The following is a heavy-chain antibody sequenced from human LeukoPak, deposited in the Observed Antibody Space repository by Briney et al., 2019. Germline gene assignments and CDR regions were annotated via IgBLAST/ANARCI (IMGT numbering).Heavy chain of an antibody. CDR1: GGSISSSSYY. J-gene: IGHJ4*02. Sequence: SETLSLTCAVSGGSISSSSYYWDWIRQPPGKGLEWIASIYYSGSTYYNPSLKSRVTISVDTSKNQFSLKLSSVTAADTAVYYCARVYTSGWYSVVDYWGQGTLVTVSS. V-gene: IGHV4-39*07. CDR2: IYYSGST. D-gene: IGHD6-19*01. CDR3: ARVYTSGWYSVVDY.